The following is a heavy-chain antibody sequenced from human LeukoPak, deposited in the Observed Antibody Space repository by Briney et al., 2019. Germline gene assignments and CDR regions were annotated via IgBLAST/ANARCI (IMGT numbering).Heavy chain of an antibody. CDR2: INSNGSSI. V-gene: IGHV3-74*01. D-gene: IGHD5-12*01. CDR1: GFTFSDYW. Sequence: GGSLGLSCAASGFTFSDYWMHWVRQAPGKGLVWVSRINSNGSSINYADSVKGRFTISRDNAKNTLYLQMSSLRAEDTAVYYCAKGGATICDNWGQGTLVTVSS. CDR3: AKGGATICDN. J-gene: IGHJ4*02.